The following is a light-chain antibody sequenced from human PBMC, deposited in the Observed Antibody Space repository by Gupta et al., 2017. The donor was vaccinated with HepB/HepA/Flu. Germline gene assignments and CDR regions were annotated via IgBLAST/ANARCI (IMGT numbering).Light chain of an antibody. CDR3: CSYAYGGTFL. J-gene: IGLJ1*01. Sequence: QSALTQPASVSGSPGQSITLSCTGTSSDVGTYDLVSWYQQHPGKAPKLMIYEVNKRPSGVSNRFSGSKSGNTASLTISGLQAEDEADYYCCSYAYGGTFLLGAGTKVTVL. CDR1: SSDVGTYDL. CDR2: EVN. V-gene: IGLV2-23*02.